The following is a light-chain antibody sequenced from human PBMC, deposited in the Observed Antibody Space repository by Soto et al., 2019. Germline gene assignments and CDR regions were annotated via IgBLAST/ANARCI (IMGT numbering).Light chain of an antibody. Sequence: EIVMTQSPATLSVSPGERATLSCRASQSISTNLAWYQQRPGQAPRLLIYGASTRATDIPDRFSGSGSGTEFTLIITSLQSEDCAVYYCQQYSTWPPKYTFSQGTKLEIK. CDR2: GAS. V-gene: IGKV3-15*01. CDR1: QSISTN. J-gene: IGKJ2*01. CDR3: QQYSTWPPKYT.